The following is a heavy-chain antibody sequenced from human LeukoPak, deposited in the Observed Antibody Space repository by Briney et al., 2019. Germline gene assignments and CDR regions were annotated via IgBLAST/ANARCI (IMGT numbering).Heavy chain of an antibody. J-gene: IGHJ4*02. V-gene: IGHV4-59*01. CDR1: GGSISSYY. CDR2: IYYSGST. Sequence: SETLSLTCTVSGGSISSYYWSWIRQPLGKGLEWIGYIYYSGSTNYNPSLKSRVTISVDTSKNQFSLKLSSVTAADTAVYYCARTNYYYGSEGIDYWGQGTLVTVSS. CDR3: ARTNYYYGSEGIDY. D-gene: IGHD3-10*01.